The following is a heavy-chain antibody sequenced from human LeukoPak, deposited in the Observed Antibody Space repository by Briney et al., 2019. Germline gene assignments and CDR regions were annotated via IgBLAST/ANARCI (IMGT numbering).Heavy chain of an antibody. CDR2: IWYDGSNK. CDR1: GFTFSTYG. V-gene: IGHV3-33*01. J-gene: IGHJ4*02. CDR3: ARDWGSYGSGCVY. Sequence: GGSLRLSCAASGFTFSTYGMHWVRQAPGKGLEWGAVIWYDGSNKYYSDSVKGRFTISRDNSKNTLCLQMNSLRAEDTAVYYCARDWGSYGSGCVYWGQGTLVTVSS. D-gene: IGHD6-19*01.